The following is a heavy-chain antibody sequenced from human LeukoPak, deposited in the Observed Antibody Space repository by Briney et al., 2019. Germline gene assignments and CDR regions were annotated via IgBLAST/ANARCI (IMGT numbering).Heavy chain of an antibody. V-gene: IGHV3-30*04. CDR1: GFTFSSYA. CDR2: MSFDVNNK. D-gene: IGHD4-17*01. CDR3: ASDFGGVTKDY. J-gene: IGHJ4*02. Sequence: PGGSLRLSCATSGFTFSSYAFHWVRQAPGKGLEWVATMSFDVNNKYYADSVRGRFTISRDNSKNTLYLQMNSLRAEDTAVYSCASDFGGVTKDYWGQGTLVTVSS.